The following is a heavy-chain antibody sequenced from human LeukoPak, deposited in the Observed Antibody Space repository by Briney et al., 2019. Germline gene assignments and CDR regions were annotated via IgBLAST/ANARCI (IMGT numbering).Heavy chain of an antibody. CDR2: ISGSGGST. CDR3: AKDYERRWGYSDY. D-gene: IGHD5-18*01. V-gene: IGHV3-23*01. J-gene: IGHJ4*02. Sequence: GGSLRLSCAASGFTFSSYAMSWVRQAPGKGLEWVSAISGSGGSTYYADSVKGRFTISRDNSKDTLYLQMNSLRAEDTAVYYCAKDYERRWGYSDYWGQGTLVTVSS. CDR1: GFTFSSYA.